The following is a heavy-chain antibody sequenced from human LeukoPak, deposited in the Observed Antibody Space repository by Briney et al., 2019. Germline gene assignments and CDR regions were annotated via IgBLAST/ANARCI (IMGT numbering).Heavy chain of an antibody. V-gene: IGHV4-59*01. D-gene: IGHD3-10*01. CDR2: IHYSGNT. CDR1: GGPIRTYY. CDR3: VRDLYGSGSLGF. J-gene: IGHJ4*02. Sequence: PSDTLSLPYTVSGGPIRTYYWSGIRQPPGKGLEWIGYIHYSGNTNYSPSLTSRFTISVDTSKNQFSLKLTSVTAADTAVYYCVRDLYGSGSLGFWGQGTLVTVSS.